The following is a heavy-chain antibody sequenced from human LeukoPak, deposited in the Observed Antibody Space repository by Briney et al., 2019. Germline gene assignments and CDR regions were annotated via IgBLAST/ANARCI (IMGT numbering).Heavy chain of an antibody. CDR1: GFTFSSYS. J-gene: IGHJ4*02. D-gene: IGHD3-10*01. Sequence: GGSLTLSCAASGFTFSSYSMSWVRQAPGKGLEWVSAIRGSGGNTYYADSVKGRFTISRDNSKNTLYLQMNRLRAEDTAVYYCAKDLGNYYGSGSYYYWGQGTLVTVSS. CDR2: IRGSGGNT. CDR3: AKDLGNYYGSGSYYY. V-gene: IGHV3-23*01.